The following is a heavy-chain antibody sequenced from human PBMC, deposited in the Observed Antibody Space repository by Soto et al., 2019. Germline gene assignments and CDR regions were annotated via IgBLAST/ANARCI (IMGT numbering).Heavy chain of an antibody. CDR1: GFTFDDYA. D-gene: IGHD1-1*01. V-gene: IGHV3-9*01. CDR3: AKDRNNHYNTVGAFDI. CDR2: ISWNSGSI. Sequence: EVQLVESGGGLVQPGRSLRLSCAASGFTFDDYAMHWVRQAPGKGLEWVSGISWNSGSIGYADSVKGRFTISRDNAKNSLYLQMNSRRAEDTALYYCAKDRNNHYNTVGAFDIWGQGTMVTVSS. J-gene: IGHJ3*02.